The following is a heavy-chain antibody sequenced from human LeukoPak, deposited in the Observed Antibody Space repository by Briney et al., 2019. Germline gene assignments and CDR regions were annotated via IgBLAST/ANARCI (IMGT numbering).Heavy chain of an antibody. CDR3: AREMRKDYYYGMDV. CDR1: GYTFTGYY. V-gene: IGHV1-2*02. D-gene: IGHD1-14*01. Sequence: VASVKVSCKASGYTFTGYYMHWVRQAPGQGLEWMGWSNPNSGGTNYAQKFRGRVTMTRDTSISTAYMELSRLRSDDTAVYYCAREMRKDYYYGMDVWGQGTTVTVSS. J-gene: IGHJ6*02. CDR2: SNPNSGGT.